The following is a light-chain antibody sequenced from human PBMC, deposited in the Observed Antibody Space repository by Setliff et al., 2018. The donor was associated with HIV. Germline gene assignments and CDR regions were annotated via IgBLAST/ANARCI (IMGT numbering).Light chain of an antibody. Sequence: QTVVTQEPSFSVSPGGTVTLTCGLRSGSVSTNYFPSWYQQTPGQAPRTLIYSTNTRSSGVPDRFSGSILGNKAALTITGAQADDESDYYCVLYMGRGISVFGGGTK. V-gene: IGLV8-61*01. CDR3: VLYMGRGISV. CDR1: SGSVSTNYF. CDR2: STN. J-gene: IGLJ3*02.